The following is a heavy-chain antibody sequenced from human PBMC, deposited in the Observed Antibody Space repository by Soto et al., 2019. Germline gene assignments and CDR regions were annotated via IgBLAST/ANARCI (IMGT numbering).Heavy chain of an antibody. CDR1: GDSISSGNKY. V-gene: IGHV4-30-4*01. J-gene: IGHJ6*02. Sequence: SETLSLTCTVSGDSISSGNKYWSWIRQPPGKGLEWIGYIFSSGTTYYNPSLKSRLTMSLDTSQNQFSLKLNSVTDADTAVYYCARVPSPFDYYYAMDVWGQGTTVTVSS. CDR3: ARVPSPFDYYYAMDV. D-gene: IGHD3-16*01. CDR2: IFSSGTT.